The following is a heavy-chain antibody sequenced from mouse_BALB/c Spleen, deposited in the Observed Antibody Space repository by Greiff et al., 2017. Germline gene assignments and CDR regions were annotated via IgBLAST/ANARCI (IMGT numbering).Heavy chain of an antibody. CDR1: GFTFSDYY. CDR2: ISDGGSYT. CDR3: ASLGY. V-gene: IGHV5-4*02. D-gene: IGHD3-1*01. J-gene: IGHJ2*01. Sequence: VQLKESGGGLVKPGGSLKLSCAASGFTFSDYYMYWVRQTPEKRLEWVATISDGGSYTYYPDSVKGRFTISRDNAKNNLYLQMSSLKSEDTAMYYCASLGYWGQGTTLTVSS.